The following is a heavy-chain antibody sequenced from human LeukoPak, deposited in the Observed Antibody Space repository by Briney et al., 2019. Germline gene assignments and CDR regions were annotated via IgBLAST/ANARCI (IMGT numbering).Heavy chain of an antibody. D-gene: IGHD4-17*01. CDR2: ISAYNGNT. V-gene: IGHV1-18*01. J-gene: IGHJ4*02. Sequence: ASVKVSCTASGYTFTSYGISWVRQAPGQGLEWMGWISAYNGNTNYAQKLQGRVTMTTDTSTSTAYMELRSLRSDATAVYYCAIPNDYGDYFFDYWGQGTLVTVSS. CDR3: AIPNDYGDYFFDY. CDR1: GYTFTSYG.